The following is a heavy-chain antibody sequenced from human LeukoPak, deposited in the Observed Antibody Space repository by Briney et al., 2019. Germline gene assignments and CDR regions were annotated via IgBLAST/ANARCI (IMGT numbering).Heavy chain of an antibody. V-gene: IGHV4-61*02. CDR1: GYSISSGYY. J-gene: IGHJ5*02. Sequence: SETLSLTCTVSGYSISSGYYWSWIRQPAGKGLEWIGRIYTSGSTNYNPSLKSRVTISVDTSKNQFSLKLSSVTAADTAVYYCARVGLGFSSSLRNSEYNWFDPWGQGTLVTVSS. CDR2: IYTSGST. D-gene: IGHD6-13*01. CDR3: ARVGLGFSSSLRNSEYNWFDP.